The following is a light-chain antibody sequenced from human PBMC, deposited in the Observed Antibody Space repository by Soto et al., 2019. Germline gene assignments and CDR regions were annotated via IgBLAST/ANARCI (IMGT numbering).Light chain of an antibody. Sequence: QSVLTQPPSASGSPGQSVTISCTGTSSDFGGYNYVSWYQQHPGKAPKLIIYEVSKRPSGVPDRFSGSKSGSTASLTVSGLQAEDEADYYCSSYAGSNIHYVFGTGTKVTVL. CDR2: EVS. CDR1: SSDFGGYNY. J-gene: IGLJ1*01. CDR3: SSYAGSNIHYV. V-gene: IGLV2-8*01.